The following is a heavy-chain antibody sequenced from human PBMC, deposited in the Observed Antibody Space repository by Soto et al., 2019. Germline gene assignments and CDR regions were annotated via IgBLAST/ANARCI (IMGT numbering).Heavy chain of an antibody. D-gene: IGHD5-18*01. J-gene: IGHJ4*02. Sequence: ESGGGVVQPGRSLRLSCAASGFTFSSYGMHWVRQAPGKGLEWVAVIWYDGSNKYYADSVKGRFTISRDNSKNTLYLQMNSLRAEDTAVYYCARRQLWSDYFDYWGQGTLVTVSS. CDR2: IWYDGSNK. CDR1: GFTFSSYG. V-gene: IGHV3-33*01. CDR3: ARRQLWSDYFDY.